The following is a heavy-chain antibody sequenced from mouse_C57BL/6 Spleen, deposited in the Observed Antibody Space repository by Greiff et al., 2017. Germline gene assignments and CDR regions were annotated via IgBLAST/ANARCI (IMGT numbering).Heavy chain of an antibody. V-gene: IGHV1-85*01. CDR1: GYTFTSYD. D-gene: IGHD2-1*01. CDR3: ARSKGNNAWFAY. J-gene: IGHJ3*01. Sequence: VKLQEPGPELVKPGASVKLSCKASGYTFTSYDINWVKQRPGQGLEWIGWIYPSDGSTKYNEKFKGKATLTVDTSTSTAFMERRSLTSEDSAVYFCARSKGNNAWFAYWGQGTLVTVSA. CDR2: IYPSDGST.